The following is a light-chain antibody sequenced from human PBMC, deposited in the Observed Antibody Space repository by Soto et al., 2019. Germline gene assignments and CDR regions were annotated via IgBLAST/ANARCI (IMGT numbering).Light chain of an antibody. V-gene: IGLV2-18*02. CDR2: EVS. CDR1: TGDIGSYNR. CDR3: SSFTYNSTLV. J-gene: IGLJ2*01. Sequence: QSALTQPPSVSGSPGQSVTISCTGTTGDIGSYNRVSWYQQPPGTAPKLMIYEVSNRPSGVPDRFSGSKSGNTASLTISGLQAEDEADYYCSSFTYNSTLVFGGGTKLTVL.